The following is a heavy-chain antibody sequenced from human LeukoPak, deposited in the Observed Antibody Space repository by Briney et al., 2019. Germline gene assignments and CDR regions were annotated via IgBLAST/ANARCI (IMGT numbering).Heavy chain of an antibody. CDR3: ARVRPHSGSYPDDY. Sequence: GASVKVSCKASGYTFTSYGISWVRQAPGQGLEWMGWISAYNGNTNYEQKLQGRVTMTTDTSTSTAYMELRSLRSDDTAVYYCARVRPHSGSYPDDYWGQGTLVTVSS. CDR2: ISAYNGNT. CDR1: GYTFTSYG. V-gene: IGHV1-18*01. J-gene: IGHJ4*02. D-gene: IGHD1-26*01.